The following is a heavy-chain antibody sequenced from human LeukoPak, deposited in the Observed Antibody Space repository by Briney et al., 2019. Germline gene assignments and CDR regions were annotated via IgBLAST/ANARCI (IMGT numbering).Heavy chain of an antibody. D-gene: IGHD3-9*01. CDR2: INHVGST. J-gene: IGHJ5*02. V-gene: IGHV4-34*01. CDR1: DGSFSDYY. CDR3: ARTSAIFLSLDP. Sequence: SETLSLTCAVYDGSFSDYYWTWIRQPPGKGLEWIGEINHVGSTNYNPSLKSRVTISEDTSKNQFSLKLSSVTAADTAVYYCARTSAIFLSLDPWGQGTLGPVSS.